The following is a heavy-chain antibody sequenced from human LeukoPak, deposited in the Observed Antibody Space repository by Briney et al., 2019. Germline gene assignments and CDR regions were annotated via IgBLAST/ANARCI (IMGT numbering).Heavy chain of an antibody. D-gene: IGHD5-12*01. Sequence: ASVKVSCKASGYTFTSYGISWVRQAPGQGLEWMGWISAYNGNTNYAQKVQGRVTMTIDISTSTVYMELRSLTSDDTAVYYCARDLRHSGYELGYWGQGTLVTVSS. V-gene: IGHV1-18*01. CDR2: ISAYNGNT. CDR3: ARDLRHSGYELGY. J-gene: IGHJ4*02. CDR1: GYTFTSYG.